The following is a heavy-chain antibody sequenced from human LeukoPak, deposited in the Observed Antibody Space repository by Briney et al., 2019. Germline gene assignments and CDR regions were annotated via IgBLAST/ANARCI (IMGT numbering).Heavy chain of an antibody. J-gene: IGHJ4*02. Sequence: PGGSLRLSCAASGFTFSSYGMNWVRQAPGKGLEWVSGISASGGSTYYADSVQGRFTISRDNSKNTLFLQMNSLRAEDTAVYYCAKDATRINSPLDYWGQGTLVTVSS. CDR1: GFTFSSYG. CDR3: AKDATRINSPLDY. V-gene: IGHV3-23*01. CDR2: ISASGGST. D-gene: IGHD2/OR15-2a*01.